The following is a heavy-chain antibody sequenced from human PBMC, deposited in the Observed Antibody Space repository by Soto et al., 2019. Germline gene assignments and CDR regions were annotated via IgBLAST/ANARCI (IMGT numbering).Heavy chain of an antibody. CDR1: GFSFKNYA. D-gene: IGHD3-10*01. Sequence: QVQLVESGGGVVQPGSSLRLSCAASGFSFKNYAFHWVRQAPGKGLEWVALFSHNDEPKIFYADSVQGRFTISRDNFKNTVYLQMNSLRDEDTSVYHCARGVRAETYYNAFDYWGQGTQVTVSS. V-gene: IGHV3-30-3*01. CDR2: FSHNDEPKI. CDR3: ARGVRAETYYNAFDY. J-gene: IGHJ4*01.